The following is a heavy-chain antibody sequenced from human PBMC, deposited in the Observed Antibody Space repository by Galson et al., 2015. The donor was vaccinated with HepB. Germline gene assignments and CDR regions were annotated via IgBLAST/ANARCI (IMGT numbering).Heavy chain of an antibody. D-gene: IGHD2-21*02. V-gene: IGHV3-33*01. J-gene: IGHJ3*02. CDR1: GFTFSSYG. Sequence: SLRLSCAASGFTFSSYGMYWVRQAPGKGLEWVAVIWYDGSNKYYADSVKGRFTISRDNSKNTLYLQMNSLRAEDTAVYYCARSDCGGDCSLLDAFDIWGQGTMVTVSS. CDR2: IWYDGSNK. CDR3: ARSDCGGDCSLLDAFDI.